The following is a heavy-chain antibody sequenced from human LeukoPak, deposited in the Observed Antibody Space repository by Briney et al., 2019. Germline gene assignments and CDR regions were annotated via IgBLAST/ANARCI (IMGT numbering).Heavy chain of an antibody. D-gene: IGHD6-19*01. CDR2: IASDGSST. V-gene: IGHV3-74*01. Sequence: GGSLRLSCAASGFTFSSYWMNWVRQAPGKGLVWVSRIASDGSSTTYADSVKGRFSISRDNAKNTLYLQMNSLRAEDTAVYYCATAVASSSGWYADYWGQGTLVTVSS. CDR1: GFTFSSYW. J-gene: IGHJ4*02. CDR3: ATAVASSSGWYADY.